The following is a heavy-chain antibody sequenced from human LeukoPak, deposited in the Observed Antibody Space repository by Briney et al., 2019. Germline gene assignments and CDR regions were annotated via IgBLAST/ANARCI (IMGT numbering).Heavy chain of an antibody. CDR2: ISDSGGST. CDR3: AKSLSGGGYYFEY. CDR1: GFTFSNYA. V-gene: IGHV3-23*01. Sequence: GGSLRLSCAASGFTFSNYAMTWVRQAPGKGLEWVSGISDSGGSTYYADSVKGRFTISRDNSKNTLYLQMNSLRAEDTAVYYCAKSLSGGGYYFEYWGQRTLVTVSS. J-gene: IGHJ4*02. D-gene: IGHD3-10*01.